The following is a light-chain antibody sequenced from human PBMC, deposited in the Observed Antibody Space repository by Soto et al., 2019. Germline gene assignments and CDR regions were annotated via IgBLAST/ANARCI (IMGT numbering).Light chain of an antibody. J-gene: IGKJ1*01. CDR2: KAS. CDR1: QSISSW. V-gene: IGKV1-5*03. Sequence: DIQMTQSPTTLSASVGDRVTITCRASQSISSWLAWYQQKPGKAPKLLIYKASSLESGVPSRFSGSGSGTEFTLTISSLQPDDFATYHCQQYNSYSKMFGQGTKVDIK. CDR3: QQYNSYSKM.